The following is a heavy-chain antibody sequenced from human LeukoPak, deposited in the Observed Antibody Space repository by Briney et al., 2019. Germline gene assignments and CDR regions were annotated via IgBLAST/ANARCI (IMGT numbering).Heavy chain of an antibody. CDR3: ARGGATVSHRSHSDY. CDR2: IYYSGTT. Sequence: SETLSLTCTVSGGSVTGYYWARIRQSPGKGLEWIGYIYYSGTTNYNPSLKSRVTMSVDTSKNQFSLKLSSVTAADTAVYYCARGGATVSHRSHSDYWGQGTLVTVSS. J-gene: IGHJ4*02. V-gene: IGHV4-59*08. CDR1: GGSVTGYY. D-gene: IGHD4-17*01.